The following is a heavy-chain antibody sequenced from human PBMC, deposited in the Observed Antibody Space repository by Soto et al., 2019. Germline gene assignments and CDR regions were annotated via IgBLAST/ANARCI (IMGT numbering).Heavy chain of an antibody. V-gene: IGHV4-4*02. CDR1: SGSISSSNW. J-gene: IGHJ4*02. CDR2: IYHSGST. Sequence: QVQLQESGPGLVKPSGTLSLTCAVSSGSISSSNWWSWVRQPPGKGLEWIGEIYHSGSTNYNPSRKRRVTISVDKSKNQFSLKLSSVTAADTAVYYCARRSRKLVLEQVDWGQGTLVTVSS. CDR3: ARRSRKLVLEQVD. D-gene: IGHD2-8*02.